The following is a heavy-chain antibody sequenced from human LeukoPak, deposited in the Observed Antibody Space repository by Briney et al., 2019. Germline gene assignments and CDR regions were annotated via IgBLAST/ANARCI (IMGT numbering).Heavy chain of an antibody. CDR2: IYYSGST. V-gene: IGHV4-59*07. Sequence: PSDPLSLPCTVSVGPISSYYWSWIRQPPGKGLEGHGYIYYSGSTNYNPSLERRVTISVDTSKNQFSLELSSVTAADTAVYYCARPEMATWYFDLWGRGTLVTVSS. D-gene: IGHD5-24*01. CDR1: VGPISSYY. CDR3: ARPEMATWYFDL. J-gene: IGHJ2*01.